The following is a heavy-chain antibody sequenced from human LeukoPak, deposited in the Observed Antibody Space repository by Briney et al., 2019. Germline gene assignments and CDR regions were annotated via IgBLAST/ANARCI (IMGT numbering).Heavy chain of an antibody. CDR1: GYTFTSYY. J-gene: IGHJ4*02. Sequence: ASVKVSCKASGYTFTSYYMHWVRQAPGQGLEWMGIISPSGGSTSYAQKFQGRVTMTRDTSTSTVYMELSSLRSEDTAVYYCARGLGYCSSTSCYAFDYWGQGTLVTVSS. CDR2: ISPSGGST. D-gene: IGHD2-2*01. V-gene: IGHV1-46*03. CDR3: ARGLGYCSSTSCYAFDY.